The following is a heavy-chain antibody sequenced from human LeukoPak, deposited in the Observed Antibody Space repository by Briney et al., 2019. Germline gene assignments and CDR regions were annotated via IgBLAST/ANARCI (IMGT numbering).Heavy chain of an antibody. D-gene: IGHD5-18*01. Sequence: GASVKVSCKVSGYTLTELSMHWVRQAPGKGLEWMGGFDPEDGETIYAQKFQGRVTMTRDTSTSTVYMELSSLRSEDTAVYYCARGYNFDYWGQGTLVTVSS. CDR1: GYTLTELS. V-gene: IGHV1-24*01. J-gene: IGHJ4*02. CDR2: FDPEDGET. CDR3: ARGYNFDY.